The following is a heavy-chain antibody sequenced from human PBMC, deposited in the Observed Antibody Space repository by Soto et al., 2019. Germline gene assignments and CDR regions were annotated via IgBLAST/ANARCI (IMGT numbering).Heavy chain of an antibody. J-gene: IGHJ4*02. D-gene: IGHD6-6*01. CDR2: IKEDGSGK. CDR3: ARVGDGYSSSSTDY. CDR1: GFTFRTYW. V-gene: IGHV3-7*05. Sequence: EVQLVESGGGLVQPGGSLRLSCTASGFTFRTYWMSWVRQAPGKWLEWVANIKEDGSGKYYVDSVKGRFTISRDNAKNSLYLQMNSLRAEDTAVYYCARVGDGYSSSSTDYWGQGTLVTVSS.